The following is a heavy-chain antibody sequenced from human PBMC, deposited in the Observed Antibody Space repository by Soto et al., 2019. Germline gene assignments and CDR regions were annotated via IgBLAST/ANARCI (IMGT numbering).Heavy chain of an antibody. V-gene: IGHV5-51*01. CDR2: IYPGDSDT. CDR1: GYSFTSYW. J-gene: IGHJ4*02. D-gene: IGHD3-22*01. CDR3: ARRDYYDSSGYSYYFDY. Sequence: GESLKISCKCSGYSFTSYWIGWVRQIPGKGLEWMGIIYPGDSDTRYSPSFQGQVTISADKSISTAYLQWSSLKASDTAMYYCARRDYYDSSGYSYYFDYWGQGTLVTVSS.